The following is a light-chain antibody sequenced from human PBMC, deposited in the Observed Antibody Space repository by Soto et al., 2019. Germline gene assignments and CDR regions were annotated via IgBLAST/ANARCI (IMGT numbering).Light chain of an antibody. V-gene: IGKV3-15*01. CDR2: GAS. Sequence: EIVMTQSPATLSVSPGERTTLSCRASQSVSRILAWYQQKPGQAPRLLIYGASTRATGIPVRFSGSGSGTDFTLTISSLEPEDFAVYYCQQRRSRLTFGGGTKVDI. CDR1: QSVSRI. CDR3: QQRRSRLT. J-gene: IGKJ4*01.